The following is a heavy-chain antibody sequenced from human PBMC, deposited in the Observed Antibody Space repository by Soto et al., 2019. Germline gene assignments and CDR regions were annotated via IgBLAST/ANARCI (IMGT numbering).Heavy chain of an antibody. Sequence: GSLRLSCAASGFTFSSYAMYWVRQAPGEGLEWVSTISGSGGSTYYAASVKGRFTISRDNSKNTLYLQMNSLRAEDTAVYYCAKDGDSSGYFSYYYGMDVWGQGTTVTVSS. CDR2: ISGSGGST. CDR1: GFTFSSYA. J-gene: IGHJ6*02. D-gene: IGHD3-22*01. V-gene: IGHV3-23*01. CDR3: AKDGDSSGYFSYYYGMDV.